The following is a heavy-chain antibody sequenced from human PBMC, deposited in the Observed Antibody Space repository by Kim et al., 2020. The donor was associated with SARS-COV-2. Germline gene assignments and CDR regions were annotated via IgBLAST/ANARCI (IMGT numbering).Heavy chain of an antibody. D-gene: IGHD6-13*01. CDR3: AAAGRTPKPPDAFDF. CDR1: GGSISSDYYY. CDR2: IYDSGNT. J-gene: IGHJ3*01. Sequence: SETLSLTCTVSGGSISSDYYYWSWIRQLPGKGLEWIGYIYDSGNTNYNPSLKSRATISTDTAKNQFSLRLTSVTAADTAVYYCAAAGRTPKPPDAFDFWG. V-gene: IGHV4-31*03.